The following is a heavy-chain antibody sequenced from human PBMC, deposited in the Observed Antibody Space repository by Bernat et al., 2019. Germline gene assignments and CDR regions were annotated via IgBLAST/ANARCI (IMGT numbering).Heavy chain of an antibody. CDR3: AKKKRFGDLIDY. Sequence: QVQLVESGGGVVQLGRSLRLSCAASGFTFSSYGMHWVRQAPGKGLEWVAVISYDGSNKYYADSVKGRFTISRDNSKNTLYLQMNSLRAEDTAVYYCAKKKRFGDLIDYWGQGTLVTVSS. D-gene: IGHD3-10*01. J-gene: IGHJ4*02. V-gene: IGHV3-30*18. CDR1: GFTFSSYG. CDR2: ISYDGSNK.